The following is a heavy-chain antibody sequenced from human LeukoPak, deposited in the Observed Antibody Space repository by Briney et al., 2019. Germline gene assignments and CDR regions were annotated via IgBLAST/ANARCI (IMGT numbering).Heavy chain of an antibody. CDR2: IYPGDSDT. CDR3: ARRRDFWGGSLNAFDI. D-gene: IGHD3-3*01. J-gene: IGHJ3*02. Sequence: GESLKISCKGSGYSFTSYWIGWVRQMPGKGLEWMGIIYPGDSDTRYSPSFQGQVTISADKSISTAYLQWSSLKASDAAMYYCARRRDFWGGSLNAFDIWGQGAMVTVSS. CDR1: GYSFTSYW. V-gene: IGHV5-51*01.